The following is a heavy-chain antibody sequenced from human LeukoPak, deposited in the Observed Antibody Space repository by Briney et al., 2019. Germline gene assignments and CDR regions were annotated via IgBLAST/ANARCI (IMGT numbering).Heavy chain of an antibody. V-gene: IGHV3-30-3*01. J-gene: IGHJ5*02. Sequence: PGRSLRLSCAASGFTFSSYAMHWVRQAPGKGLEWVAVISYDGSNKYYADSVKGRFTISRDNSKNTLYLQMNSLRAEDTAVYYCARDQPFIAVAGINWFDPWGQGALVTVSS. CDR3: ARDQPFIAVAGINWFDP. D-gene: IGHD6-19*01. CDR2: ISYDGSNK. CDR1: GFTFSSYA.